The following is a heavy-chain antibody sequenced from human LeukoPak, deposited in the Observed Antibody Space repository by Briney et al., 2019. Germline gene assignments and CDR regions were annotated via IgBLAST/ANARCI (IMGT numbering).Heavy chain of an antibody. CDR2: ISVTGGST. D-gene: IGHD1-26*01. CDR1: GFTFTDYA. CDR3: AKGGNSGTYQFDY. V-gene: IGHV3-23*01. J-gene: IGHJ4*02. Sequence: GGSLRLSCAASGFTFTDYAMSWVRQAPGKGLEWVSAISVTGGSTYYADSVKGRFTISRDNSKNTLYLQINSLSADDTAVYYCAKGGNSGTYQFDYWGQGSLVTVPS.